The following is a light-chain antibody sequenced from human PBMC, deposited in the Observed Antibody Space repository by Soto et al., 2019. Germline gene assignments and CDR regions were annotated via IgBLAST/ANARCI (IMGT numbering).Light chain of an antibody. CDR1: QSITTW. CDR2: KAI. J-gene: IGKJ2*01. V-gene: IGKV1-5*03. CDR3: QRYNDYQYV. Sequence: DIQMTQSPSTLSASVGDRVTITCRASQSITTWLAWYQQKPGKAPKLLIYKAINLQSGVPSRFSGSGSGTEFTLTIGSLQPDDFGTYYCQRYNDYQYVFGQGTKLDMK.